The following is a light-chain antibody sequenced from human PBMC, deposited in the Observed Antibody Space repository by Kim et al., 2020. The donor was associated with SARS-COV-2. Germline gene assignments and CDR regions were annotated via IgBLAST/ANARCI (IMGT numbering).Light chain of an antibody. CDR1: KLGDKY. CDR3: QAWDSSTEV. CDR2: QDS. J-gene: IGLJ1*01. V-gene: IGLV3-1*01. Sequence: VAPGRTASLPCSGDKLGDKYACWYQQKPGQSPVLVIYQDSKRPSGIPERFSGANSGNTATLTISGTQAMDEADYYCQAWDSSTEVFGTGTKVTVL.